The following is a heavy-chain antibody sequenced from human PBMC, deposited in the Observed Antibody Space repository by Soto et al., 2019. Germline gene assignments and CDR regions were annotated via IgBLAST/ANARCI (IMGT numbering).Heavy chain of an antibody. D-gene: IGHD5-12*01. J-gene: IGHJ5*02. V-gene: IGHV6-1*01. CDR1: GDSVSSNSAA. Sequence: PSQTLSLTCAISGDSVSSNSAAWNWIRQSPSRGLEWLGRTYYRSKWYNDYAVSVKSQITINPDTSKNQFSLQLNSVTPEDTAVYYCARENADIVAPEGFDPWGQGTLVTVSS. CDR2: TYYRSKWYN. CDR3: ARENADIVAPEGFDP.